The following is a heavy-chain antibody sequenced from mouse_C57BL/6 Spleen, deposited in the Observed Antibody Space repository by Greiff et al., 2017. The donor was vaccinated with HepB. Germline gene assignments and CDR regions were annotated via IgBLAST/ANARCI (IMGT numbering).Heavy chain of an antibody. D-gene: IGHD1-1*01. J-gene: IGHJ2*01. CDR2: IYPGDGDT. CDR1: GYAFSSSW. Sequence: QQSGPELVKPGASVKISCKASGYAFSSSWRNWVKQRPGKGLEWIGRIYPGDGDTNYNGKFKGKATLTADKSSSTAYMQLSSLTSEDSAVYFCAPYYGFDYWGQGTTLTVSS. CDR3: APYYGFDY. V-gene: IGHV1-82*01.